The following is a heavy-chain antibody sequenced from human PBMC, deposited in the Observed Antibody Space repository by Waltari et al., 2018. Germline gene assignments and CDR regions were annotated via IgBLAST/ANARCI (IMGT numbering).Heavy chain of an antibody. CDR1: GFTFSDHY. D-gene: IGHD3-3*01. Sequence: QVQLVESGGGLVKPGGYLRLSCAASGFTFSDHYMTCIRQAPGKGLEWVSTTRGSGTTIYYADSVKGRFTVSRDNSKNSLFLLMNSLRADDTALYYCARVFSIFGVISGEDVWGQGTTVTVSS. J-gene: IGHJ6*02. CDR2: TRGSGTTI. V-gene: IGHV3-11*04. CDR3: ARVFSIFGVISGEDV.